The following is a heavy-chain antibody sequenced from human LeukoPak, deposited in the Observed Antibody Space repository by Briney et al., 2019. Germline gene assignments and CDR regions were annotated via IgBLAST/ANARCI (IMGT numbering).Heavy chain of an antibody. CDR1: GYTFTSYG. V-gene: IGHV1-18*01. J-gene: IGHJ5*02. D-gene: IGHD2-8*02. CDR3: ASVVYARWFDP. CDR2: ISAYNGNT. Sequence: ASVKVSCKASGYTFTSYGISWVRQAPGQGLEWMGWISAYNGNTDYAQKLQGRVTMTTDTSTSTAYMELRSLRSDDTAVYYCASVVYARWFDPWGQGTLVTVSS.